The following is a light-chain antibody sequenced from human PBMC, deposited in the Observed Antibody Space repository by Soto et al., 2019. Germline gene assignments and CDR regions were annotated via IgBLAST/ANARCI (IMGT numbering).Light chain of an antibody. CDR2: DVS. CDR3: SSYTSSSSYV. V-gene: IGLV2-14*01. Sequence: QSVLTQPAPVSGSPGQSITISCTGTSSDVGGYNYVSWYQQHPGKAPKLMIYDVSNRPSGVSNRFSGSKSGNTASLTISGLQAEDEADYYCSSYTSSSSYVFGTGTKXTVL. CDR1: SSDVGGYNY. J-gene: IGLJ1*01.